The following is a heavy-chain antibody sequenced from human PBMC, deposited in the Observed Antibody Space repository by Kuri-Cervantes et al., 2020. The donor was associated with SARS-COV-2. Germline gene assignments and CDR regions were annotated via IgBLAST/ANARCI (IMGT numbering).Heavy chain of an antibody. CDR1: GFTFSSYS. J-gene: IGHJ4*02. CDR3: SKETNYYDSSGYYSPDY. CDR2: IKQDGSEK. V-gene: IGHV3-7*01. D-gene: IGHD3-22*01. Sequence: GESLKISCAASGFTFSSYSMNWVRQAPGKGLEWVANIKQDGSEKYYVDSVKGRFTISRDNSKNTLYLQMNSLRAEDTAVYYCSKETNYYDSSGYYSPDYWGQGTMVTVSS.